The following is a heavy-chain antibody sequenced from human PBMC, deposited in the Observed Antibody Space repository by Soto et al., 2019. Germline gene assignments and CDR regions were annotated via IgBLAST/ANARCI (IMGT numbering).Heavy chain of an antibody. V-gene: IGHV1-2*06. J-gene: IGHJ5*02. CDR1: GYTFTGYF. CDR3: AYLHPPPVLFDP. Sequence: GASVKVSCKASGYTFTGYFIHWLRQAPGQGLEWMGRMNPNSGATNYAPKLQGRVSMTRDTSIRTAYMELASLRSDDTAVYYCAYLHPPPVLFDPWGQGTLVTVSS. CDR2: MNPNSGAT.